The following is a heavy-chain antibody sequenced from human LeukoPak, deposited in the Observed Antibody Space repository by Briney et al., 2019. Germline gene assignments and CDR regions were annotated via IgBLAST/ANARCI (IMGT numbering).Heavy chain of an antibody. CDR1: GYTFTGYY. D-gene: IGHD2-2*01. J-gene: IGHJ4*02. CDR3: ARGSMVLGTSCFVNY. V-gene: IGHV1-2*02. Sequence: ASVKVSCKASGYTFTGYYLHWVRQAPGQGLEWMGWINPNSGGTNYAQKFQGRVTMTRDTSISTAYMELSRLTSDDTAVYYCARGSMVLGTSCFVNYWGRGTLVTVSS. CDR2: INPNSGGT.